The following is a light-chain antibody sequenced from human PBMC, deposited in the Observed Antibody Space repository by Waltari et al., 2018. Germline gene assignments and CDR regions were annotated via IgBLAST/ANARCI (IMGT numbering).Light chain of an antibody. CDR3: QQYDNWPPLT. CDR2: GAS. J-gene: IGKJ4*01. V-gene: IGKV3-15*01. Sequence: EIVMTQSPATLSVSPGERATLSCRASQSVGSNLAWYQQKPGQAPRLLIYGASTRATGFPDRFRGSGSGTDFTLTISSLQSEDFAIYFCQQYDNWPPLTFGGGTKVEIK. CDR1: QSVGSN.